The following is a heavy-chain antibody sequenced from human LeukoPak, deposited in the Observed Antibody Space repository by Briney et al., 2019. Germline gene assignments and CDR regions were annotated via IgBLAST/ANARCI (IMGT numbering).Heavy chain of an antibody. CDR1: GFTLSSYA. CDR3: ARDGSVRGVIIPTLDY. V-gene: IGHV3-30*04. CDR2: ISYDGSNK. J-gene: IGHJ4*02. D-gene: IGHD3-10*01. Sequence: GGSLRLSCAASGFTLSSYAMHWVRQAPGKGLEWVAVISYDGSNKYYADSVKGRFTISRDNSKNTLYLQMNSLRAEDTAVYYCARDGSVRGVIIPTLDYWGQGTLVTVSS.